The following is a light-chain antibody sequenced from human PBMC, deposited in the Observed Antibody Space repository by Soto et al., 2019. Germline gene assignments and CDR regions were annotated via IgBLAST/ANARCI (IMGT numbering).Light chain of an antibody. J-gene: IGLJ1*01. CDR2: EVS. CDR3: CSYAASSYV. V-gene: IGLV2-14*01. CDR1: NSDVGIYDF. Sequence: QSALTQPASVSGTPGQSITISCTGSNSDVGIYDFVSWYQHHPGRAPKLIVSEVSHRPSGVSNRFSGSKSGNTASLTISGLQADDEADYYCCSYAASSYVFGTGTKVTVL.